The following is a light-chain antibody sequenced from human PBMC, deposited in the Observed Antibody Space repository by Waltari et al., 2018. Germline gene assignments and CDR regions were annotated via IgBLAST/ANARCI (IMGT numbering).Light chain of an antibody. J-gene: IGKJ1*01. V-gene: IGKV3-15*01. CDR1: QSSSPN. CDR3: QQYDDWPAT. Sequence: ERVMTQSPDILSASPGETVTLPCRASQSSSPNFAWYQHKPGQAPRLLIYNGATRHTGIPATFSGSGSGTEFTLTISSLQPEDFAVYFCQQYDDWPATFGQGTKVDI. CDR2: NGA.